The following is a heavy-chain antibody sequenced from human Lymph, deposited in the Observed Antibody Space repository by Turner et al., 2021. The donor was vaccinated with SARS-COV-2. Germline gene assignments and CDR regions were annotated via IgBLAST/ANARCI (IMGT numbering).Heavy chain of an antibody. CDR2: INAGNGNT. CDR1: GSTFTSYA. Sequence: QVQLVQSGAEVKKPGASVKVSCKASGSTFTSYAMHWVRQAPGQRLEWMGWINAGNGNTKYSQKFQGRVTITRDTSASTAYMELSSLRSEDTAVYYCASGGYCSSTSCYRFYGMDVWGQGTTVTVSS. D-gene: IGHD2-2*02. J-gene: IGHJ6*02. V-gene: IGHV1-3*01. CDR3: ASGGYCSSTSCYRFYGMDV.